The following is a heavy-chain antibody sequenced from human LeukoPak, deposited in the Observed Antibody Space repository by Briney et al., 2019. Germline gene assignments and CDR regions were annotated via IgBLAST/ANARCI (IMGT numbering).Heavy chain of an antibody. V-gene: IGHV3-7*01. CDR3: ARDRVWTVLY. CDR2: IKQDGTET. J-gene: IGHJ4*02. Sequence: GGSLRLSCATSGFTFSAYWMCWVRRAPGKGLEWVANIKQDGTETHYVDSVKGRFTISRDNAKNSLYLQMNSLRAEDTAVYYCARDRVWTVLYWGQGILVTVSS. CDR1: GFTFSAYW. D-gene: IGHD6-13*01.